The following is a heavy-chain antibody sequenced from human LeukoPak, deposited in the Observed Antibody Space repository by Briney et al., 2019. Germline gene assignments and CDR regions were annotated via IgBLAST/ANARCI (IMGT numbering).Heavy chain of an antibody. CDR2: ISYDGSNK. V-gene: IGHV3-30*14. CDR1: GFTFGSYA. CDR3: GGDDAHVYNYGIQY. Sequence: PGGSLRLSCAASGFTFGSYAMHWVRQAPGKGLEWVAVISYDGSNKFYADSVKGRFTISRDNSKNTLYLQMNNLRAEDTAVYFCGGDDAHVYNYGIQYWGQGTLVTVSS. D-gene: IGHD5-24*01. J-gene: IGHJ4*02.